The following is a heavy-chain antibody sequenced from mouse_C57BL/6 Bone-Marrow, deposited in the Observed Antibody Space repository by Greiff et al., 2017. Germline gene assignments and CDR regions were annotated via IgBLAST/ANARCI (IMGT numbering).Heavy chain of an antibody. D-gene: IGHD2-5*01. CDR3: ARHNYSNQYAMDY. J-gene: IGHJ4*01. V-gene: IGHV5-6*01. CDR1: GFTFSSYG. CDR2: ISSGGSYT. Sequence: EVHLVESGGDLVKPGGSLKLSCAASGFTFSSYGMSWVRQTPDKRLEWVATISSGGSYTYYPDSVKGRFPISRDNAKNTLYLQMSSLKSEDTAMYYCARHNYSNQYAMDYWGQGTSVTVSS.